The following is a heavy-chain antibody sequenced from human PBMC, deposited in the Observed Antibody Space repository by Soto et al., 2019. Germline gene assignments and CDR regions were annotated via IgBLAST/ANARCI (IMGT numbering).Heavy chain of an antibody. J-gene: IGHJ4*02. V-gene: IGHV1-69*06. CDR3: ARDRRGYFDWFPDY. CDR2: IIPIFGTA. Sequence: RASVKVSCKASGGTFSSYAISWVRQAPGQGLEWMGGIIPIFGTANYAQKFQGRVTITADKSTSTAYMELSSLRSEDTAVYYCARDRRGYFDWFPDYWGQGTLVTVSS. D-gene: IGHD3-9*01. CDR1: GGTFSSYA.